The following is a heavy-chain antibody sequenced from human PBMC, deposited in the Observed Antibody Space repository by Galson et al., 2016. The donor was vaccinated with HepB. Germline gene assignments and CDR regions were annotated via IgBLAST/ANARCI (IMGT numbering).Heavy chain of an antibody. Sequence: SLRLSCAASGFTFSSYTMNWVRQAPGKGLEWVSYISNSSSSIYYADSVKGRFTISRDNAKHSLYLQMNSLRDEDKAVYYCATQYCSGGSCYSAAPGYWYFDLWGRGTLVTVSS. D-gene: IGHD2-15*01. J-gene: IGHJ2*01. V-gene: IGHV3-48*02. CDR1: GFTFSSYT. CDR3: ATQYCSGGSCYSAAPGYWYFDL. CDR2: ISNSSSSI.